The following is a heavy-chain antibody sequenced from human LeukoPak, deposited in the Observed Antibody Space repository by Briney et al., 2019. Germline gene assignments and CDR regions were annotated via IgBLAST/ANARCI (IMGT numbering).Heavy chain of an antibody. CDR1: GFTFSSYA. CDR2: IRDGGGST. CDR3: AKDGALRGVHDY. J-gene: IGHJ4*02. V-gene: IGHV3-23*01. Sequence: PGGSLRLSCAASGFTFSSYAMSWVRQAPGKGLEWVSTIRDGGGSTYYADSVKGRFTISRDNSKNTLYLQMNSPRAEDTAVYYCAKDGALRGVHDYWGQGTLVTVSS. D-gene: IGHD3-10*01.